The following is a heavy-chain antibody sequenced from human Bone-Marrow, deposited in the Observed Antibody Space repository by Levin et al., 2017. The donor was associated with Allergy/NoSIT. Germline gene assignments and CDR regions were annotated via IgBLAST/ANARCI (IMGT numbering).Heavy chain of an antibody. J-gene: IGHJ4*02. D-gene: IGHD3-22*01. CDR1: GVTSSTYA. V-gene: IGHV3-23*01. Sequence: GGSLRLSCAASGVTSSTYAMSWVRQAPGKGLEWVSTMTTAGGTTSYADSVMGRFIISRDVSKDTLYLQMYSLRAEDTAVYYCATVAYDSGGYYPYYFDHWGQGTLVTVSS. CDR3: ATVAYDSGGYYPYYFDH. CDR2: MTTAGGTT.